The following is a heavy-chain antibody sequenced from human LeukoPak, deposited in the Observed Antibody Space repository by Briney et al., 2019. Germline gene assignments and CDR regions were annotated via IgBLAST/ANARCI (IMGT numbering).Heavy chain of an antibody. V-gene: IGHV4-34*01. CDR2: INHSGST. CDR3: ARGLAVAGTRGYYFDY. D-gene: IGHD6-19*01. CDR1: GGSFSGYY. J-gene: IGHJ4*02. Sequence: SVTLSLTCAVYGGSFSGYYWSWIRQSPGEGLEWVGEINHSGSTNYNPSLKSRVTISVDTSKNQFSLKLSSVTAADTAVYYCARGLAVAGTRGYYFDYWGQGTLVTVPS.